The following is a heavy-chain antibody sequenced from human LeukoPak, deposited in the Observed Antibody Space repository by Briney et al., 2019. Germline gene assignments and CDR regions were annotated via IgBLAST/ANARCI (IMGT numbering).Heavy chain of an antibody. Sequence: GGSLRLSCAASGFTFSSYAMHWVRQAPGKGLEWVAVISYDGSNKYYADSVKGRFTISRDNSKNTLYLQMSSLRAEDTAVYYCASVNGYYGSGSPYFDYWGQGTLVTVSS. V-gene: IGHV3-30*04. CDR2: ISYDGSNK. J-gene: IGHJ4*02. CDR1: GFTFSSYA. CDR3: ASVNGYYGSGSPYFDY. D-gene: IGHD3-10*01.